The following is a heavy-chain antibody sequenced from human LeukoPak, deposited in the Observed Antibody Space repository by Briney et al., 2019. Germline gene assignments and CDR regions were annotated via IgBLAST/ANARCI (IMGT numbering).Heavy chain of an antibody. CDR2: ISYDGSNK. CDR3: ARGAVPYCGGDCYNYYFDY. Sequence: GGSLRLSCAASGFTFSSYAVHWVRQAPGKGLEWVAVISYDGSNKYYADSVKGRFTISRDNSKNTLYLQMNSLRAEDTAVYYCARGAVPYCGGDCYNYYFDYWGQGTLVTVSS. CDR1: GFTFSSYA. J-gene: IGHJ4*02. V-gene: IGHV3-30-3*01. D-gene: IGHD2-21*02.